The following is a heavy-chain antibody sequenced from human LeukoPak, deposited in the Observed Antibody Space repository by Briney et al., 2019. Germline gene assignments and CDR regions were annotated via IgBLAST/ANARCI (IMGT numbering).Heavy chain of an antibody. V-gene: IGHV1-69*01. J-gene: IGHJ4*02. Sequence: GASVKVSCKASGGTFSSYAISWVRQAPGQGLEWMGGIIPIFGTANYAQKFQGRVTITADESTSTAYMELSSLRSEDTAVYYCARVHCSSTSCYDWGQGTLVTVSS. CDR1: GGTFSSYA. D-gene: IGHD2-2*01. CDR3: ARVHCSSTSCYD. CDR2: IIPIFGTA.